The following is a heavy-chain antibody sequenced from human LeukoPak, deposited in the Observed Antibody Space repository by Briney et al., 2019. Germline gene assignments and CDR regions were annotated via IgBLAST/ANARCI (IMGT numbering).Heavy chain of an antibody. V-gene: IGHV1-2*02. D-gene: IGHD3-10*01. Sequence: ASVKVSCKASGYTFTGYYMHWVRQAPGQGLEWMGWINPNSGGTNYAQKFQGRVTMTRDTSISTAYMELSRLRSDDTAVYYCARVRGRLGDHTHFDYWGQGTLVTVSS. CDR3: ARVRGRLGDHTHFDY. J-gene: IGHJ4*02. CDR1: GYTFTGYY. CDR2: INPNSGGT.